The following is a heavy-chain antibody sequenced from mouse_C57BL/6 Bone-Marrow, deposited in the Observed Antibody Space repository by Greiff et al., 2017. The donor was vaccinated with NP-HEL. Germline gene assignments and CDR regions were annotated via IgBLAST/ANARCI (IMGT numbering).Heavy chain of an antibody. D-gene: IGHD2-2*01. J-gene: IGHJ3*01. CDR2: IYPGDGDT. CDR1: GYAFSSSW. V-gene: IGHV1-82*01. Sequence: QVQLKQSGPELVKPGASVKISCKASGYAFSSSWMNWVKQRPGKGLEWIGRIYPGDGDTNYNGKFKGKATLTADKSSSTAYMQLSSLTSEDSAVYFCARYGYDLFAYWGQGTLVTVSA. CDR3: ARYGYDLFAY.